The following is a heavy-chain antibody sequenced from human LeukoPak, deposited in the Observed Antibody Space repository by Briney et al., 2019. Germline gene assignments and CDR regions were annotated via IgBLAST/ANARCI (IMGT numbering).Heavy chain of an antibody. J-gene: IGHJ4*02. Sequence: GASVKVSCKASGGTFSSYAISWVRQAPGQGLEWMGGIIPIFGTANYAQKFQGRVTITTDESTSTAYMELSSLRSEDTAVYYCARDAQYDFWSGYYRYWGQGTLVTVSS. CDR2: IIPIFGTA. CDR3: ARDAQYDFWSGYYRY. CDR1: GGTFSSYA. V-gene: IGHV1-69*05. D-gene: IGHD3-3*01.